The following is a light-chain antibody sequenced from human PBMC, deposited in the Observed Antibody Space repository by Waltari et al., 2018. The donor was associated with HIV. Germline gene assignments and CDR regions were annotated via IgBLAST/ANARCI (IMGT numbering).Light chain of an antibody. Sequence: DLVMTQSPLSLPVTPGAAASISCRSSQSLLHSNGYSYLDWYLQKPGQSPQLLIYLGSNRAAGVPDRFSGRGSGTEFTLKISRVEAEDVGVYYCMQALETPRTFGQGTKVEIK. J-gene: IGKJ1*01. V-gene: IGKV2-28*01. CDR2: LGS. CDR1: QSLLHSNGYSY. CDR3: MQALETPRT.